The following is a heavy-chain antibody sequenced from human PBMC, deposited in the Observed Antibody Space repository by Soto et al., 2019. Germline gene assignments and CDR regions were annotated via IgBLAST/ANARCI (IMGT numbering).Heavy chain of an antibody. CDR1: GGSISSGGYY. CDR2: IYYSGST. CDR3: ARTQVIPLIAAAGALPNWFDP. V-gene: IGHV4-31*03. J-gene: IGHJ5*02. D-gene: IGHD6-13*01. Sequence: NPSETLSLTCTVSGGSISSGGYYWSWIRQHPGKGLEWIGYIYYSGSTYYNPSLKSRVTISVDTSKNQFSLKLSSVTAADTAVYYCARTQVIPLIAAAGALPNWFDPWGQGTLVTVSS.